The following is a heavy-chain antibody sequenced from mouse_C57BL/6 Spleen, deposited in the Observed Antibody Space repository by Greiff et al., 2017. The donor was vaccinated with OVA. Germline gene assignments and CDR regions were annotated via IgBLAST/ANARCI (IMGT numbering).Heavy chain of an antibody. CDR1: GYSFTSYY. V-gene: IGHV1-66*01. CDR2: IYPGSGNT. Sequence: QVQLKQSGPELVKPGASVKISCKASGYSFTSYYIHWVKQRPGQGLEWIGWIYPGSGNTKYNEKFKGKATLTADTSSSTAYMQLSSLTSEDSAVYYCARETDMVTTGDYFDYWGQGTTLTVSS. D-gene: IGHD2-2*01. CDR3: ARETDMVTTGDYFDY. J-gene: IGHJ2*01.